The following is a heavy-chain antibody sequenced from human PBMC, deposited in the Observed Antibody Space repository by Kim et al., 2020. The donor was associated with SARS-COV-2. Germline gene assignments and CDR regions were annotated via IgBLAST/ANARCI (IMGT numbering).Heavy chain of an antibody. CDR3: AKGIYSGYDLGY. D-gene: IGHD5-12*01. J-gene: IGHJ4*02. Sequence: YYAASVKGRFTISRDNSKNTLYLQMNSLRAEDTAVYYCAKGIYSGYDLGYWGQGTLVTVSS. V-gene: IGHV3-30*02.